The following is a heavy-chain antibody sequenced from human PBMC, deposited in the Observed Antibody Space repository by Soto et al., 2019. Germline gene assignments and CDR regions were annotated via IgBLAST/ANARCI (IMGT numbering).Heavy chain of an antibody. Sequence: EVQLLESGGDLVQPGGSLRLSCAGSGFTFNTFAMAWVRQGPGKGLEWVSGISGSGDGTYYAESVKGRFTISRDNSKNTAYLQMSSLGVEDTAVYYCAKSKSVTMVRGVNWYFDLWGRGTLVSVSS. D-gene: IGHD3-10*01. CDR1: GFTFNTFA. J-gene: IGHJ2*01. CDR3: AKSKSVTMVRGVNWYFDL. CDR2: ISGSGDGT. V-gene: IGHV3-23*01.